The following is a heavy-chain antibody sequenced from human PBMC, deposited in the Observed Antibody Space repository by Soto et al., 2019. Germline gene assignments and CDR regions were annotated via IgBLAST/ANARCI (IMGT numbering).Heavy chain of an antibody. CDR2: IYYSGST. CDR3: ARDQTPVLRYFDWLSPPQNYGMDV. CDR1: GGSICSYY. Sequence: PWGNLYLSCTVSGGSICSYYWCWIRQPPGKRLQWIGYIYYSGSTNYNPSLKSRVTISVDTSKNQFALKLSSVTAADTAVYYCARDQTPVLRYFDWLSPPQNYGMDVWGQGTTVT. D-gene: IGHD3-9*01. V-gene: IGHV4-59*01. J-gene: IGHJ6*02.